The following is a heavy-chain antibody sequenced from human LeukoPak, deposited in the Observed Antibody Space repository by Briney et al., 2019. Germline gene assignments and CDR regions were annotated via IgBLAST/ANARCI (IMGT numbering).Heavy chain of an antibody. J-gene: IGHJ5*02. V-gene: IGHV1-69*13. CDR3: ARDRDSAENWFDP. CDR1: GGTFSSYA. D-gene: IGHD1-26*01. CDR2: IIPIFGTA. Sequence: SVTVSCTASGGTFSSYAISWVRQAPGQGLEWMGGIIPIFGTANYAQKFQGRVTITADESTSTAYMELSSLRSEDTAVYYCARDRDSAENWFDPWGQGTLVTVSS.